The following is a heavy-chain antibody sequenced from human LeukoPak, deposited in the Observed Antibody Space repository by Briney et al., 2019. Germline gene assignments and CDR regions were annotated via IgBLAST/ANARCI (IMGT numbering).Heavy chain of an antibody. J-gene: IGHJ4*02. D-gene: IGHD5-12*01. CDR2: VYYSGNT. Sequence: PSETLSLTCTVSDDSISTYYWSWIRQPPGKGLEWIGYVYYSGNTNYNPSLKSRVTISLDKSQNQVSLKLRSVTAADTAVYYCARKYNGYGGWIDYWPREPWSPSPQ. CDR1: DDSISTYY. V-gene: IGHV4-59*01. CDR3: ARKYNGYGGWIDY.